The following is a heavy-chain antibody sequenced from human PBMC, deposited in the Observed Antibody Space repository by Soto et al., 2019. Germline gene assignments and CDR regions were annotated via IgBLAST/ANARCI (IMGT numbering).Heavy chain of an antibody. CDR1: GGSFSGYY. D-gene: IGHD3-10*01. J-gene: IGHJ5*02. CDR2: INHSGST. Sequence: QVQLQQWGAGLLKPSETLSLTCAVYGGSFSGYYWSWIRQPPGKGLEWIGEINHSGSTNYNPSLKSRVTISVDTSKNQFSLKLRSVTAADTAVYYCATGYGSGSSHNWFDPWGQGTLVTVSS. CDR3: ATGYGSGSSHNWFDP. V-gene: IGHV4-34*01.